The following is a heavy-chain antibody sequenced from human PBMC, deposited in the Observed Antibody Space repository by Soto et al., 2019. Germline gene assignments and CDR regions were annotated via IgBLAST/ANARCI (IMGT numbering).Heavy chain of an antibody. CDR1: GFTFSSYA. V-gene: IGHV3-30-3*01. CDR3: ERENSGDYLGGYFDY. J-gene: IGHJ4*02. D-gene: IGHD4-17*01. Sequence: QVQLVESGGGVVQPGRSLRLSCAASGFTFSSYAMHWVRQAPGKGLEWVAVISYDGSNKYYADSVKGRFTISRDNSKNTLYMQMNSQRAEDTAVYYCERENSGDYLGGYFDYWGQGTLVTVSS. CDR2: ISYDGSNK.